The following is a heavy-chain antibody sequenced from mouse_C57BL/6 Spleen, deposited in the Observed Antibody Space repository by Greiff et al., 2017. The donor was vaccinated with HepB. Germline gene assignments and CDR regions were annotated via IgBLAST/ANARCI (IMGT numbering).Heavy chain of an antibody. CDR2: ISSGSSTI. D-gene: IGHD1-1*01. Sequence: EVQVVESGGGLVKPGGSLKLSCAASGFTFSDYGMHWVRQAPEKGLEWVAYISSGSSTIYYADTVKGRFTISRDNAKNTLFLQMTSLRSEDTAMYYCARPDYYGSPYAMDYWGQGTSVTVSS. V-gene: IGHV5-17*01. CDR1: GFTFSDYG. J-gene: IGHJ4*01. CDR3: ARPDYYGSPYAMDY.